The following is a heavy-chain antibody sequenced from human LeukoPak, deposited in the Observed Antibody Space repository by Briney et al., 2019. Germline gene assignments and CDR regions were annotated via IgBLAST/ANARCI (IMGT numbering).Heavy chain of an antibody. V-gene: IGHV4-61*02. D-gene: IGHD1-26*01. CDR3: AKDDGSRSYSVY. CDR1: GASISSGTYY. CDR2: IYTSDST. J-gene: IGHJ4*02. Sequence: PSETLSLTCTVSGASISSGTYYWSWIRQPAGKGLEWIGRIYTSDSTNYNPSLKSRVTISVDTSKNQFSLKMSSVTAADTAVYYCAKDDGSRSYSVYWGQGTLVTVSS.